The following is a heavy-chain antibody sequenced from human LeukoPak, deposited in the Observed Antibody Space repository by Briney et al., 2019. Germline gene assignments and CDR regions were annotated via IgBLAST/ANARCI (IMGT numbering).Heavy chain of an antibody. V-gene: IGHV4-59*12. Sequence: PSETLSLTCTVSGGSISSYYWSWIRQPPGKGLEWIGSIYYSGSTYYNPSLKSRVTISVDTSKNQFSLKLSSVTAADTAVYYCARDGPGGSSGSPFDYWGQGTLVTVSS. CDR1: GGSISSYY. CDR2: IYYSGST. D-gene: IGHD6-6*01. CDR3: ARDGPGGSSGSPFDY. J-gene: IGHJ4*02.